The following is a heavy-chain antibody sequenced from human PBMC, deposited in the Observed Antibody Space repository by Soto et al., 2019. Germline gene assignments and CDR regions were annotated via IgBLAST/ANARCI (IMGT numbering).Heavy chain of an antibody. D-gene: IGHD3-9*01. Sequence: QLQLQESGPGLVKPSETLSLTCSVSDDSINSDKYYWGWIRQPPGKGLEWIGSIYYRGNAYYNPSLQARVTISIDKARSQFSLKLNSVTAADSALYFCAILEGLATVSYYFDFWGPGALVTVSS. CDR3: AILEGLATVSYYFDF. J-gene: IGHJ4*02. CDR2: IYYRGNA. CDR1: DDSINSDKYY. V-gene: IGHV4-39*01.